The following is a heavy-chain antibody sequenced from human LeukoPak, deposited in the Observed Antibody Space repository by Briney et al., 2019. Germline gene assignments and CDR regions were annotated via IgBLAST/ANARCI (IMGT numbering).Heavy chain of an antibody. J-gene: IGHJ5*02. D-gene: IGHD2-2*01. V-gene: IGHV4-34*01. CDR2: INHSGST. CDR1: GGSFSGYY. Sequence: SETLSLTCAVYGGSFSGYYWSWIRQPPGKGLEWIGEINHSGSTNYNPSLKIRVTISVYTSKNQFSLKLSSVTAADTAVYYRARGACSSTSCFGGWFDPWGQGTLVTVSS. CDR3: ARGACSSTSCFGGWFDP.